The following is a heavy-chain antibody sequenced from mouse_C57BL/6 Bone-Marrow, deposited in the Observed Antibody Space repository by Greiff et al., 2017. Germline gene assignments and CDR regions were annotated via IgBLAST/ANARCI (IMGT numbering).Heavy chain of an antibody. D-gene: IGHD2-1*01. J-gene: IGHJ3*01. CDR3: ARDAGDANSDAFDY. V-gene: IGHV5-9*01. CDR2: ISGGGGDT. Sequence: DVKLVESGGGLVKPGGSLKLSCAASGFAFSSYIMAWVRQTPEQRLEWVATISGGGGDTYYPDSVKGRITISRDNANNTLYLQLSSLRSEDSALYYGARDAGDANSDAFDYWGQGTLVTVSA. CDR1: GFAFSSYI.